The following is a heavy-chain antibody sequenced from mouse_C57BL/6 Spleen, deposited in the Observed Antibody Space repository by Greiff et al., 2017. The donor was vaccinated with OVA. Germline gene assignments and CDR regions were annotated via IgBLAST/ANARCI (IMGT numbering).Heavy chain of an antibody. CDR1: GFTFSDYG. D-gene: IGHD3-3*01. J-gene: IGHJ2*01. CDR2: ISNLAYSI. CDR3: ARLGQGGYFDY. Sequence: EVKLMESGGGLVQPGGSLKLSCAASGFTFSDYGMAWVRQAPRKGPEWVAFISNLAYSIYYADTVTGRFTISRENAKNTLYLEMSSLRSEDTAMYYCARLGQGGYFDYWGQGTTLTVSS. V-gene: IGHV5-15*01.